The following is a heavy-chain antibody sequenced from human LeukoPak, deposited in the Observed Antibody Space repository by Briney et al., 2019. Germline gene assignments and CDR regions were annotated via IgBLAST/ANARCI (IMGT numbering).Heavy chain of an antibody. V-gene: IGHV3-30-3*01. CDR3: ARDMSGRYQIDY. Sequence: GGSLRLSCAASGFTFSSHAMHWVRQAPGKELEWVAVISYDGSNKNYVDSVRGRFTVSRDNSKNTLDLQMNSLRAEDSAVYYCARDMSGRYQIDYWGQGTLATVSS. J-gene: IGHJ4*02. D-gene: IGHD1-26*01. CDR1: GFTFSSHA. CDR2: ISYDGSNK.